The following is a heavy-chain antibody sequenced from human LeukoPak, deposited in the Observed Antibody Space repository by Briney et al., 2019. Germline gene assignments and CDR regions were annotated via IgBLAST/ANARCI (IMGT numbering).Heavy chain of an antibody. J-gene: IGHJ4*02. CDR2: IKSKTDGGTT. Sequence: GGSLRLSCAASGLTVSTTYMTWVRQAPGKGLEWVGRIKSKTDGGTTDYAAPVKGRFTISRDDSKNTLYLQMNSLKTEDTAVYYCTTDLGSYYDYWGQGTLVTVSS. V-gene: IGHV3-15*01. CDR3: TTDLGSYYDY. CDR1: GLTVSTTY. D-gene: IGHD7-27*01.